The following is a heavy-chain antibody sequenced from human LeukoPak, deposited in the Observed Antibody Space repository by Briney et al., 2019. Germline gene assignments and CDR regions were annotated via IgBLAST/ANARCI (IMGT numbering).Heavy chain of an antibody. Sequence: PGGSLRLSYAATGFTFSSYWMPWVREAPGKALEWVAFIRYDGSNKYDADCVKGRFTISRDNSKNTLYLQMNSLRPEDTAVYYCAKGPYYYGSGSYIPLDPWGQGTLVTVSS. CDR1: GFTFSSYW. D-gene: IGHD3-10*01. CDR3: AKGPYYYGSGSYIPLDP. CDR2: IRYDGSNK. V-gene: IGHV3-30*02. J-gene: IGHJ5*02.